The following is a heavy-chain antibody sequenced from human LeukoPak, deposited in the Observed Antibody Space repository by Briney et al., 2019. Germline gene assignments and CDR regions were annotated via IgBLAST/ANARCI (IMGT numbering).Heavy chain of an antibody. CDR1: GGSISSYY. CDR3: ARVTTHIVVVTASDAFDI. D-gene: IGHD2-21*02. Sequence: SETLSLTCTVSGGSISSYYWSWIRQPPGKGLEWIGYIYYSGSTNYNPSLKSRVTISVDTPKNQFSLKLSSVTAADTAVYYCARVTTHIVVVTASDAFDIWGQGTMVTVSS. CDR2: IYYSGST. V-gene: IGHV4-59*01. J-gene: IGHJ3*02.